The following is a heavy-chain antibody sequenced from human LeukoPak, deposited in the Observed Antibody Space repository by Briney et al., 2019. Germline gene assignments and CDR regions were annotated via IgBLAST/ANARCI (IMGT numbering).Heavy chain of an antibody. CDR1: GFIFNDYE. J-gene: IGHJ3*02. CDR3: ARTNIVVVPAAPWDAFDI. Sequence: NPGGSLRLSCAASGFIFNDYEMNWVRQAPGKGLEWVSSISSSSSYIYYADSVKGRFTISRDNAKNSLYLQMNSLRAEDTAVYYCARTNIVVVPAAPWDAFDIWGQGTMVTVSS. CDR2: ISSSSSYI. V-gene: IGHV3-21*01. D-gene: IGHD2-2*01.